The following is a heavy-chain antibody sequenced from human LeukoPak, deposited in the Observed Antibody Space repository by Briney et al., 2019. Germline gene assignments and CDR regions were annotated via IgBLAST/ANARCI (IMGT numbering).Heavy chain of an antibody. V-gene: IGHV1-69*05. D-gene: IGHD6-13*01. J-gene: IGHJ4*02. Sequence: GASVKVSCKASGGTFSSYAISWVRQAPGQGLEWMGGIIPIFGTANYAQKLQGRVTMTTDTSTSTAYMELRSLRSDDTAVYYCAAGQQLVPDSFDYWGQGTLVTVSS. CDR2: IIPIFGTA. CDR3: AAGQQLVPDSFDY. CDR1: GGTFSSYA.